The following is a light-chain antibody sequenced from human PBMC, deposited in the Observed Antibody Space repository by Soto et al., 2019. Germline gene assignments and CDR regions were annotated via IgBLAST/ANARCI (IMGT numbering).Light chain of an antibody. CDR3: MQALHTPYT. V-gene: IGKV2-28*01. CDR1: QSLLQANGYTY. CDR2: LAS. Sequence: DIVMTQSLLSLPVNPGEPASISCRSSQSLLQANGYTYLDWYLQKPGQSPQLLFYLASNRASGVPDRFSGSGSGTDFTLKISRVEAEDVGVYYCMQALHTPYTFGQGTKLEIK. J-gene: IGKJ2*01.